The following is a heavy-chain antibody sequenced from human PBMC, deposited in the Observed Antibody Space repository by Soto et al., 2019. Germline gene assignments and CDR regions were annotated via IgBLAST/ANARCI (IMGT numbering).Heavy chain of an antibody. V-gene: IGHV3-21*01. CDR1: GFTFRSFT. J-gene: IGHJ5*02. CDR3: TTDASRHSSARGCLHP. Sequence: GGSLRPACAASGFTFRSFTMNWVRQAPGKGLEWVSTISSNSAYIYYTDALRGRFTISRDNAKNSLHLQMNSLRAEDTAVYYCTTDASRHSSARGCLHPCGPGPLVTV. D-gene: IGHD6-13*01. CDR2: ISSNSAYI.